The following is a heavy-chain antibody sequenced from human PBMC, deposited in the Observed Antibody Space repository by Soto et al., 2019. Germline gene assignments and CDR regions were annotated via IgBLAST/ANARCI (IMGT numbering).Heavy chain of an antibody. Sequence: SETLSLTCTVSGGSISSYYWSWIRQPPGKGLEWIGYIYYSGSTNYNPSLKSRVTISVDTSKNQFSLKLSSVTAAGTAVYYCARDPGSGYYDSSGNSYYYGMDVWGQGTTVTVSS. D-gene: IGHD3-22*01. CDR2: IYYSGST. CDR1: GGSISSYY. V-gene: IGHV4-59*01. J-gene: IGHJ6*02. CDR3: ARDPGSGYYDSSGNSYYYGMDV.